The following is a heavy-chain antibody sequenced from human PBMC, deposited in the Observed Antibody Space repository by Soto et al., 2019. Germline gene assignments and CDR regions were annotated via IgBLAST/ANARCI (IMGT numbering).Heavy chain of an antibody. CDR3: XXXXXXXDF. V-gene: IGHV1-18*01. Sequence: QVQLVQSGAEVRKPGASVKVSCKAAGYSFTSYGITWVRQAPGQGLEWMGGTYKSNTNYAQKVQGRVTMTTDTSTXXXXXXXXXXXXXXXXXXXXXXXXXXXDFWGQGTLVTVSS. CDR2: TYKSNT. J-gene: IGHJ3*01. CDR1: GYSFTSYG.